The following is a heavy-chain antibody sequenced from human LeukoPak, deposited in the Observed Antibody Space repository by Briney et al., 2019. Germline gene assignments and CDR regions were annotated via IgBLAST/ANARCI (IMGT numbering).Heavy chain of an antibody. CDR1: GCTFSAAW. V-gene: IGHV3-15*01. J-gene: IGHJ4*02. CDR2: MKSKSNGETT. Sequence: AGSLTLSCAASGCTFSAAWMNWVRQPPGKGLEWVGCMKSKSNGETTDFAAPVSDRVNISRDDSKDTLNLQMDSLRTEYTAVYYCVADLPGTNSPYFDYWGQGTLVTVSS. CDR3: VADLPGTNSPYFDY. D-gene: IGHD2-2*01.